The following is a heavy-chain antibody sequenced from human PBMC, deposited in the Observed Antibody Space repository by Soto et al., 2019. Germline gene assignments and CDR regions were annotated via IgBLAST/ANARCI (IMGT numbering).Heavy chain of an antibody. V-gene: IGHV1-18*01. CDR3: ARDDCNGGSCDGGHYLDL. D-gene: IGHD2-15*01. CDR1: DYIFLAYG. J-gene: IGHJ2*01. CDR2: ISPKFGRT. Sequence: QVQLVQSGPEVKQAGASVKVSCTAPTDYIFLAYGFDWVRQAPGQGLEWMGWISPKFGRTNYARTLQDRFTMTTDVSTNSVSMELRDLRSDDTAVYYCARDDCNGGSCDGGHYLDLWARGTPISVSS.